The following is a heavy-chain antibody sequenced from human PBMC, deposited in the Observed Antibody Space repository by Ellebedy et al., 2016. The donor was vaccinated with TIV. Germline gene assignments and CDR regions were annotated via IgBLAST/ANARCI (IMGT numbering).Heavy chain of an antibody. CDR3: AREPDIVVVVGAEGEVLYNGIDV. V-gene: IGHV1-69*04. CDR2: IIPILGLA. Sequence: AASVKVSCKASGGIFVTDAISWVRQAPGQGLEWMGRIIPILGLANYAQKFQGRVTITADKSTSTAYLELSSLKSDDTAVYYCAREPDIVVVVGAEGEVLYNGIDVWGQGTTVTVYS. J-gene: IGHJ6*02. CDR1: GGIFVTDA. D-gene: IGHD2-15*01.